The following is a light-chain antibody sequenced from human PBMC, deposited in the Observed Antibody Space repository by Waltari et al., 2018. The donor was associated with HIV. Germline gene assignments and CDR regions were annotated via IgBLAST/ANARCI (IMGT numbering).Light chain of an antibody. CDR1: QGISSY. CDR2: AAS. J-gene: IGKJ4*01. V-gene: IGKV1-9*01. Sequence: DIQLTQSPSFLTASVGDRVTITCRASQGISSYLAWYQQKPGKAPQLLIFAASTLQSGVPSRFSGSGSGTEFTLTSSSLQPEDFSTYYCQQLNSYPLTFGGGTKVEIK. CDR3: QQLNSYPLT.